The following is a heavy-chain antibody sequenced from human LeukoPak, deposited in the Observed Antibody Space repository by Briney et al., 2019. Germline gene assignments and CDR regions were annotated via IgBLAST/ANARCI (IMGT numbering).Heavy chain of an antibody. V-gene: IGHV1-2*02. CDR2: INPNSGRT. D-gene: IGHD2-2*01. CDR3: ARRSTSLNPSYYMDV. Sequence: ASVNVSCKASGYTFTGYYMHWVRQAPGQGLEGMGWINPNSGRTNYAQKFQGRVTMTRATSISTAYMELSRLSSDDTAVYYCARRSTSLNPSYYMDVWRKGTTVTVSS. CDR1: GYTFTGYY. J-gene: IGHJ6*03.